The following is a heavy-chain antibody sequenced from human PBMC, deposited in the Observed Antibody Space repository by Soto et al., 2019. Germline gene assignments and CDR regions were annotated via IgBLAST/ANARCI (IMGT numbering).Heavy chain of an antibody. D-gene: IGHD3-16*02. CDR3: ARDVLLFSGPYRPSRFDY. Sequence: PGGSLRRSCAASGFKFSDYWMSWVRQAPGEGLEWVGNIKHDTSEAHYADSVKGRFTITRDNIKSFLFLQMNGLRSDDTASYYCARDVLLFSGPYRPSRFDYWGLGTLVTVFS. V-gene: IGHV3-7*03. J-gene: IGHJ4*02. CDR2: IKHDTSEA. CDR1: GFKFSDYW.